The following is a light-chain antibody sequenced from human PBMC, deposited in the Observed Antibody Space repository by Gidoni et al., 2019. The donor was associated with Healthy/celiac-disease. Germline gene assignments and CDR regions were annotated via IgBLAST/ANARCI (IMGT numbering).Light chain of an antibody. CDR2: DAS. CDR3: QQYDNLPPT. Sequence: DIQMTQSPSSLSASVGDRVTITCQASQDISNYLNWYQQKPGKAPKLLIYDASNLETGVPSRFSGSGSGTDFTFPISSLQPEDISTYYFQQYDNLPPTFGQGTQLEIK. J-gene: IGKJ2*01. CDR1: QDISNY. V-gene: IGKV1-33*01.